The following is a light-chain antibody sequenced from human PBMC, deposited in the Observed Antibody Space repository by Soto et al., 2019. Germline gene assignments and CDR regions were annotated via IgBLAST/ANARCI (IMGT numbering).Light chain of an antibody. V-gene: IGLV2-14*03. CDR1: SSDLGGYNY. J-gene: IGLJ2*01. CDR3: TSYTSSTTVI. CDR2: EVT. Sequence: QSALTQPASMSGSPGQSITISCTGTSSDLGGYNYVSWYQQHPGKAPRLMIFEVTNRPSGVSNRFSGSKSGNTASLTISGLQADDEAHYYCTSYTSSTTVIFGGGTQLTVL.